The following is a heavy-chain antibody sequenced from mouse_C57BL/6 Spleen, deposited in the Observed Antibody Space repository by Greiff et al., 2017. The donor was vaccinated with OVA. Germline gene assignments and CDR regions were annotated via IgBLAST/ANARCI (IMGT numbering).Heavy chain of an antibody. V-gene: IGHV1-55*01. CDR2: IYPGSGST. CDR1: GYTFTSYW. J-gene: IGHJ4*01. D-gene: IGHD3-2*02. CDR3: ARKGLDSSGYYAMDY. Sequence: QVQLQQPGAELVKPGASVKMSCKASGYTFTSYWITWVKQRPGQGLAWIGDIYPGSGSTNYNEKFKSKATLTVDTSSSTAYMQLSSLTSEDSAVYYCARKGLDSSGYYAMDYWGQGTSVTVSS.